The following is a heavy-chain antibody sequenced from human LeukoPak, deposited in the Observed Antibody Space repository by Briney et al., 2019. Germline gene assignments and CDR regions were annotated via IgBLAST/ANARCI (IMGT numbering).Heavy chain of an antibody. CDR2: ISKTTTYI. Sequence: GGSLRLSCSGSGFSVSTYSMTWVRQAPGKGLEWVSSISKTTTYIYYADSVKGRFTVSRDNSKSTLYLQMNSLTAEDTAVYYCAKMRGQYYHSYYMDAWGKGTTATVSS. V-gene: IGHV3-21*04. CDR1: GFSVSTYS. J-gene: IGHJ6*03. CDR3: AKMRGQYYHSYYMDA.